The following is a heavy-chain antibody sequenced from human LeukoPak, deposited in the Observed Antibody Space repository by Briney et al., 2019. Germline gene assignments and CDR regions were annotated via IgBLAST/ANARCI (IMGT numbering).Heavy chain of an antibody. V-gene: IGHV1-18*01. Sequence: ASVKVSCTASGYSFTSYGLSWVRQAPGQGLEWMGWISIYNGNTNYTQKLQGRLAMTRDTSTSTAYMELRGLKSDDTAIYYCARELYASGLGDYWGQGTLVTVSS. D-gene: IGHD3-10*01. CDR2: ISIYNGNT. CDR1: GYSFTSYG. J-gene: IGHJ4*02. CDR3: ARELYASGLGDY.